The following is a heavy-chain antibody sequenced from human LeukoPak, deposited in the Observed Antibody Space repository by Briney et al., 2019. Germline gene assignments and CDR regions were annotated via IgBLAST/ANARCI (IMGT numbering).Heavy chain of an antibody. D-gene: IGHD1-26*01. CDR2: IYYSGST. J-gene: IGHJ4*02. CDR1: GGSISSGGYY. Sequence: SQTLSLTCTVSGGSISSGGYYWSWIRQHPGKGLEWTGYIYYSGSTYYNPSLKSRVTISVDTSKDQFSLKLSSVTAADTAVYYCARANSGTYSSPWDYWGQGTLVNVSS. CDR3: ARANSGTYSSPWDY. V-gene: IGHV4-31*03.